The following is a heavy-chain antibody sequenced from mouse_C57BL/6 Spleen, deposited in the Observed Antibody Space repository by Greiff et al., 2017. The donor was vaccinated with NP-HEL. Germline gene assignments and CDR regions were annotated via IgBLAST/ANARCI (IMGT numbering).Heavy chain of an antibody. J-gene: IGHJ4*01. Sequence: VKLQQPGAELVKPGASVKMSCKASGYTFTSYWITWVKQRPGQGLEWIGDIYPGSGSTNYNEKFKSKATLTVDTSSSTAYMQLSSLTSEDSAVYYCARSRLLRFNAMDYWGQGTSVTVSS. CDR3: ARSRLLRFNAMDY. V-gene: IGHV1-55*01. CDR1: GYTFTSYW. D-gene: IGHD2-3*01. CDR2: IYPGSGST.